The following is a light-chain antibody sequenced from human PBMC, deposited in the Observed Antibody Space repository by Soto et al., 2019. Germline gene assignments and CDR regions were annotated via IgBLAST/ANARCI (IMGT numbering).Light chain of an antibody. CDR2: DVT. CDR1: SSDIGGYDY. V-gene: IGLV2-8*01. CDR3: ASHAGTSVV. Sequence: QSALTQPPSASGSPGQSVTISCTGTSSDIGGYDYVSWYQQHPGGAPQLIIYDVTKRPSGVPDRFSGSKSGNTAPLTVSGLQAEDEADYYCASHAGTSVVFGGGTKLTVL. J-gene: IGLJ2*01.